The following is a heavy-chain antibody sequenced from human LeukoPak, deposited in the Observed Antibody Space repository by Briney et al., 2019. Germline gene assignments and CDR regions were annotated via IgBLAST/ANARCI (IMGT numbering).Heavy chain of an antibody. CDR2: ISAYNGNT. CDR3: ARDGRGAAAPDDAFDV. J-gene: IGHJ3*01. CDR1: GYTFTSYG. Sequence: AASVTVSCKASGYTFTSYGISWVRQAPGQGLEWMGWISAYNGNTNYAQKLQGRVTMTTDTSTSTAYMELRSLRSDDTAVYYCARDGRGAAAPDDAFDVWGQGTMVTVSS. V-gene: IGHV1-18*01. D-gene: IGHD2-2*01.